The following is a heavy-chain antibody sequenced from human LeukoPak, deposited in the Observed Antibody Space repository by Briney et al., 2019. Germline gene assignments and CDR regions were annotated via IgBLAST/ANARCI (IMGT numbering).Heavy chain of an antibody. CDR1: GFTFSSYA. V-gene: IGHV3-23*01. J-gene: IGHJ5*02. D-gene: IGHD3-9*01. CDR2: ISGSGGST. Sequence: GGSLRLSCAASGFTFSSYAMSWVRQAPGKGLEWVSAISGSGGSTYYADSVKGRFTISRDNSKNTLYLQMNSLRAEDTAVYYCVKDRGYDILTGLAAWGQGTLVTVSS. CDR3: VKDRGYDILTGLAA.